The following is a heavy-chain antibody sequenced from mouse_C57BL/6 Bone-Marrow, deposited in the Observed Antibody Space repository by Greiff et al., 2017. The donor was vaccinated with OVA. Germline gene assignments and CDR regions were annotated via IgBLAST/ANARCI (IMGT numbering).Heavy chain of an antibody. CDR1: GFTIKDDY. CDR3: TTGTTVVTMDY. Sequence: EVQLQQSGAELVRPGASVKLSCTASGFTIKDDYMHWVKQRPEQGLEWIGWIDPENGDTEYASKFQGKATITADTSSNTAYLQLSSLTSEDTAVYYCTTGTTVVTMDYWGQGTSVTVSS. D-gene: IGHD1-1*01. V-gene: IGHV14-4*01. J-gene: IGHJ4*01. CDR2: IDPENGDT.